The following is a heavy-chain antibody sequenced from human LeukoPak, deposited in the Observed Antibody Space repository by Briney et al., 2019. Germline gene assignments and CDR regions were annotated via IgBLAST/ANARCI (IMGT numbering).Heavy chain of an antibody. CDR1: GASISSYY. D-gene: IGHD2-21*01. J-gene: IGHJ4*02. Sequence: SETLSLTCSVSGASISSYYWTWIRQPAGKGLEWIGRIYASGNTDYNPSLKSRVTMSVDTSKNQFSLKLSSVTAADTAMYYCARVGGGSYGGRVFDYWGQGTLVTVSS. CDR2: IYASGNT. CDR3: ARVGGGSYGGRVFDY. V-gene: IGHV4-4*07.